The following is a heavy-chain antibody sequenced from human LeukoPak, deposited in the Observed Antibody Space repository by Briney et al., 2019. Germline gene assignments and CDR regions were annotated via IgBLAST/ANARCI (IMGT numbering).Heavy chain of an antibody. D-gene: IGHD6-13*01. Sequence: PVGSLRLSCAASGFTFSSYGMNWVRQAPGKGLEWVSSISSSSSYIYYADSVKGRFTISRDNAKNSLYLQMNSLRAEDTAVYYCARDKLFGSSPAAGTDLDYWGQATVDTDSS. CDR2: ISSSSSYI. CDR1: GFTFSSYG. CDR3: ARDKLFGSSPAAGTDLDY. V-gene: IGHV3-21*01. J-gene: IGHJ4*02.